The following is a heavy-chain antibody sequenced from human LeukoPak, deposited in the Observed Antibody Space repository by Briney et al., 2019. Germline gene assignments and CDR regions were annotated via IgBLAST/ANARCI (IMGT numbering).Heavy chain of an antibody. CDR1: SXYS. Sequence: SXYSMXXVRQXXGXXXEXXXXXXXXXSXXYYADSVKGRFTISRENAKNSLYLQMNSLRAEDTAVYYCARGKKKLWFGELSPNYYYGMDVWGKGTTVTVSS. CDR3: ARGKKKLWFGELSPNYYYGMDV. V-gene: IGHV3-21*01. J-gene: IGHJ6*04. D-gene: IGHD3-10*01. CDR2: XXXXXSXX.